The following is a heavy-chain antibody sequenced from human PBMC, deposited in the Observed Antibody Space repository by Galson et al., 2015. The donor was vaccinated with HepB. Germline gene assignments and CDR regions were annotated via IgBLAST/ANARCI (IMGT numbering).Heavy chain of an antibody. CDR1: GGTFSSYA. D-gene: IGHD5-12*01. V-gene: IGHV1-69*10. J-gene: IGHJ4*02. CDR3: ATRYSGYDLMGYYFDY. CDR2: IIPILGIA. Sequence: SVKVSCKASGGTFSSYAISWVRQAPGQGLEWMGGIIPILGIANYAQKFQGRVTITADKSTSTAYMELSSLRSEDTAVYYCATRYSGYDLMGYYFDYWGQGTLVTVSS.